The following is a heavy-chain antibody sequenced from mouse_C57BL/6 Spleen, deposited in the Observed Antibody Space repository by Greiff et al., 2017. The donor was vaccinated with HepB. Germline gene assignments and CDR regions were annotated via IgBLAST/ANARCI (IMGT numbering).Heavy chain of an antibody. CDR3: ARDPNYYGSSPWAMDY. Sequence: QVQLKQSGPGLVQPSQSLSITCTVSGFSLTSYGVHWVRQSPGKGLEWLGVIWSGGSTDYNAAFISRLSISKDNSKSQVFFKMNSLQADDTAIYYCARDPNYYGSSPWAMDYWGQGTSVTVSS. J-gene: IGHJ4*01. D-gene: IGHD1-1*01. V-gene: IGHV2-2*01. CDR1: GFSLTSYG. CDR2: IWSGGST.